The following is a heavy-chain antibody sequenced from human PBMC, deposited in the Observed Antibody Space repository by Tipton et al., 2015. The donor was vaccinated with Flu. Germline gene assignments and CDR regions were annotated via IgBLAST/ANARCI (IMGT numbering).Heavy chain of an antibody. V-gene: IGHV4-59*01. J-gene: IGHJ4*02. D-gene: IGHD6-6*01. CDR3: ARVGEGAARLDY. CDR2: IYYSGST. Sequence: TLSLTCAVYGGSFSGYYWSWIRQPPGKGLEWIGYIYYSGSTNYNPSLKSRVTISVDTSKNQFSLKLSSVTAADTAVYYCARVGEGAARLDYWGQGTLVTVSS. CDR1: GGSFSGYY.